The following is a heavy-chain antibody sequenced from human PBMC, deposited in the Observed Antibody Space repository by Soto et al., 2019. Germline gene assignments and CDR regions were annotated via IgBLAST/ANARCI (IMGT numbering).Heavy chain of an antibody. CDR1: GGSISSSNW. CDR3: ARTARGYSYGLYYYYGMDV. D-gene: IGHD5-18*01. Sequence: QVQLQESGPGLVKPSGTLSLTCAVSGGSISSSNWWSWVRQPPGKGLEWIGEIYHSGSTNYNPSLQSRVTISVDKSKNQFSLKLSSVTAADTAVYYCARTARGYSYGLYYYYGMDVWGQGTTVTVSS. J-gene: IGHJ6*02. CDR2: IYHSGST. V-gene: IGHV4-4*02.